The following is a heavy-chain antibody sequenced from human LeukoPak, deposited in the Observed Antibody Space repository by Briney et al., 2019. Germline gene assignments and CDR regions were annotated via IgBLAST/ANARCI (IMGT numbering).Heavy chain of an antibody. D-gene: IGHD3-22*01. J-gene: IGHJ4*02. CDR1: GGSISSGDYY. Sequence: SETLSLACTVSGGSISSGDYYWSWIRQPPGKGLEWIGYIYYSGSTYYNPSLKSRVTISVDTSKNQFSLKLSSVTAADTAVYYCAREGYYYDSSGYSSYYFDYWGQGTLVTVSS. V-gene: IGHV4-30-4*01. CDR3: AREGYYYDSSGYSSYYFDY. CDR2: IYYSGST.